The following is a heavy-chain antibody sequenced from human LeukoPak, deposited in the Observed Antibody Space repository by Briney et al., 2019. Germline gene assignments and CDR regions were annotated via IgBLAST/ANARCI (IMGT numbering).Heavy chain of an antibody. Sequence: GGSLRLSCSASGFTFTTFWMNWVRQVPGKGPVWVSLINPDGSTTTYADSVKGRFTISRDNAKNTVYLQMNSLGGEDTAIYYCARDLRGSPDRWGQGTLVTVSS. CDR2: INPDGSTT. CDR1: GFTFTTFW. V-gene: IGHV3-74*01. J-gene: IGHJ5*02. D-gene: IGHD3-16*01. CDR3: ARDLRGSPDR.